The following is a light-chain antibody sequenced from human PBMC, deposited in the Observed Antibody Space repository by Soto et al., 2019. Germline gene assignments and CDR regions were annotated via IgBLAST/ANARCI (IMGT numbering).Light chain of an antibody. CDR2: YDS. CDR1: NFGGQG. Sequence: SYELTQPPSVSVAPGKTARITCGGNNFGGQGVHWFQQRPGQAPVLVIYYDSDRPSGIPERFSGSNSGNTATLTISRVEAGDEADYYCQVWDSSSDHRVIFGGGTKLTVL. J-gene: IGLJ2*01. CDR3: QVWDSSSDHRVI. V-gene: IGLV3-21*04.